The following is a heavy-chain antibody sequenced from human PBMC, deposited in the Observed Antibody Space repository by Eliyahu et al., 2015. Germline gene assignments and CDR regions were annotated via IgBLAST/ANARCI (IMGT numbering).Heavy chain of an antibody. CDR1: GYTFTSYD. CDR2: MNPNSGNT. Sequence: QVQLVQSGAEVKKPGASVKVSCKASGYTFTSYDINWVRQATGQGLEXMGWMNPNSGNTGYAQKFQGRVTMTRNTSISTAYMELSSLRSEDTAVYYCARADDYIWGSYRLNWFDPWGQGTLVTVSS. V-gene: IGHV1-8*01. CDR3: ARADDYIWGSYRLNWFDP. J-gene: IGHJ5*02. D-gene: IGHD3-16*02.